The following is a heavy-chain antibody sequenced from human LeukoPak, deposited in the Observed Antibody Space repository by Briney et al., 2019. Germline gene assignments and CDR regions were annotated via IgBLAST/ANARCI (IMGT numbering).Heavy chain of an antibody. CDR1: GGTFISYA. Sequence: SVKVSCKASGGTFISYAISWVRQAPGQGLEWMGRIIPIFGTANYAQKFQGRVTITTDESTSTAYMELSSLRSEDTAVYYCARDIGPIGDSSWYPRFDYWGQGTLVTVSS. V-gene: IGHV1-69*05. J-gene: IGHJ4*02. CDR3: ARDIGPIGDSSWYPRFDY. CDR2: IIPIFGTA. D-gene: IGHD6-13*01.